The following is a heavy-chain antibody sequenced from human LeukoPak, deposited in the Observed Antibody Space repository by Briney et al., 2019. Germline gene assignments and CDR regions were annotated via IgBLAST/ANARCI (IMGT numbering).Heavy chain of an antibody. V-gene: IGHV3-20*04. CDR1: GFTFDDYG. J-gene: IGHJ4*02. CDR3: ARDLIPYSGSWYYFDY. D-gene: IGHD6-13*01. CDR2: INWNGGST. Sequence: GGSLRLSCAASGFTFDDYGMSWVRQAPGKGLEWVSGINWNGGSTGYADSVKGRFTISRDNAKNSLYLQMNSLRAEDTALYYCARDLIPYSGSWYYFDYWGQGTLVTVSS.